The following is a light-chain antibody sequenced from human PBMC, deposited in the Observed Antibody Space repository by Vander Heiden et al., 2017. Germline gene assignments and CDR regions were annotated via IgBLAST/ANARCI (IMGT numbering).Light chain of an antibody. J-gene: IGKJ1*01. CDR2: GAS. CDR1: QSVSSN. V-gene: IGKV3-15*01. CDR3: QQYNNWPGT. Sequence: EIAMTPSPATPSVSPGERATLSCRASQSVSSNLAWYQQKPGQAPRLLIYGASTRATGIPARFSGSGSGTEFTLTISSLQSEDFAVYYCQQYNNWPGTFGQGTKVEIK.